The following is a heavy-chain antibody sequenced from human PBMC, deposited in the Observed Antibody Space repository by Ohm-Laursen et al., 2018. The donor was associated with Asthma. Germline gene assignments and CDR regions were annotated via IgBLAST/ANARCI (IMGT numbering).Heavy chain of an antibody. CDR2: IWYDGSNK. D-gene: IGHD1-26*01. CDR1: GFTFSSFG. V-gene: IGHV3-33*03. CDR3: AKVDEWEVTDLYDH. Sequence: SLRLSCAASGFTFSSFGMHWVRQAPGTGLEWVALIWYDGSNKYYGDSVKGRFTISRDNSKNTLNLQMHSLGVEDTAVYYCAKVDEWEVTDLYDHWGQGTLVTVSS. J-gene: IGHJ4*02.